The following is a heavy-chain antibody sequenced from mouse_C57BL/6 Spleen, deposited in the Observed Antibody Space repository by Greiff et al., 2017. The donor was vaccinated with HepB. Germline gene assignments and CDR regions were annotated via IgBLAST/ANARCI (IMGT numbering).Heavy chain of an antibody. CDR2: IYPGSGST. Sequence: QVQLQQPGAELVKPGASVKMSCKASGYTFTSYWLTWVKQRPGQGLEWIGDIYPGSGSTNYNEKFKSKATLTVDTSSSTAYMQLSSLTSEDSAVYYCARPSIYYDYRYFDVWGTGTTVTVSS. D-gene: IGHD2-4*01. J-gene: IGHJ1*03. CDR3: ARPSIYYDYRYFDV. CDR1: GYTFTSYW. V-gene: IGHV1-55*01.